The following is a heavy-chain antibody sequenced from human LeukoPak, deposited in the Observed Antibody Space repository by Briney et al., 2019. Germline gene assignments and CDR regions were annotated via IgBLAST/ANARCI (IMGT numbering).Heavy chain of an antibody. CDR3: ARGRSDSSGYYYGNYFDY. CDR1: GGSFSGYY. V-gene: IGHV4-34*01. CDR2: INHSGST. J-gene: IGHJ4*02. Sequence: PSETLSLTCAVYGGSFSGYYWSWIRQPPGKGLEWIGEINHSGSTNYNPSLKSRVTISVDTSKNQFSLKLGSVTAADTAVYYCARGRSDSSGYYYGNYFDYWGQGTLVTVSS. D-gene: IGHD3-22*01.